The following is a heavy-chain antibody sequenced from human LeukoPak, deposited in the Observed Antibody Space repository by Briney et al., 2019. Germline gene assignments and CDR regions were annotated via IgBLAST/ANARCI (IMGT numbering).Heavy chain of an antibody. CDR3: ARHGGSSPLLGY. V-gene: IGHV4-59*08. CDR2: IYYSGST. J-gene: IGHJ4*02. D-gene: IGHD6-13*01. CDR1: GGSISSYY. Sequence: PSETLSLTCTVSGGSISSYYWSWIRQPPGKGLEWIGYIYYSGSTNYNPSLKSRVTISVDTSKNQFSLKLSSVTAADTAVYYCARHGGSSPLLGYWGQGTLVTVSS.